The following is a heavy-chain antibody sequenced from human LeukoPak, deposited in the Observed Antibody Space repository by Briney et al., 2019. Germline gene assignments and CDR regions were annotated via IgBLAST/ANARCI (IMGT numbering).Heavy chain of an antibody. CDR3: ARGPSITMVRGVFDY. CDR1: GFTFSSYG. D-gene: IGHD3-10*01. CDR2: IWYDGSNK. V-gene: IGHV3-33*01. J-gene: IGHJ4*02. Sequence: GRSLRLSCAASGFTFSSYGMHWVRQAPGKGLEWVAVIWYDGSNKYYADSVKGRFTISRDNSKNTLYLQMNSLRAEDTAVYYCARGPSITMVRGVFDYWGQGTLVTVS.